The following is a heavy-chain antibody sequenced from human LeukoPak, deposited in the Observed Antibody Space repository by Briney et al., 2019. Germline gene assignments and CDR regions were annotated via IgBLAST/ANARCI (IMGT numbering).Heavy chain of an antibody. CDR3: ARVPLDGGTTDGITMVRGVIRVMDV. J-gene: IGHJ6*02. Sequence: ASVKVSCKVSGYTLTELSMHWVRQAPGKWLEWMGGFDPEDGETIYAQKFQGRVTMTRNTSISTAYMELSSLRSEDTAVYYCARVPLDGGTTDGITMVRGVIRVMDVWGQGTTVTVSS. D-gene: IGHD3-10*01. CDR1: GYTLTELS. CDR2: FDPEDGET. V-gene: IGHV1-24*01.